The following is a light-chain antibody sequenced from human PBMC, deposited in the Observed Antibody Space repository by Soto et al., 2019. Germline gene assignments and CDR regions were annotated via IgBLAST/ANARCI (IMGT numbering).Light chain of an antibody. V-gene: IGKV1-33*01. J-gene: IGKJ1*01. CDR3: QQYDNLPRT. CDR2: DAS. Sequence: DIQMTQSPSSLSASVGDRVTITCQASQDISNYLNWYQQKPGKAPKLLIYDASNLETGVPSRFSGSGSGSDFTFTIRSLQPEDIATYYCQQYDNLPRTCGQGTKVDIK. CDR1: QDISNY.